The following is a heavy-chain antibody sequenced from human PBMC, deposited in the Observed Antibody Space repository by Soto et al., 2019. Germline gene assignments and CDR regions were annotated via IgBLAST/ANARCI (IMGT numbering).Heavy chain of an antibody. Sequence: QVQLVESGGGVVQPGRSLRLSCAASGFTFSSYGMHWVRQAPGKGLEWVAVIWYDGSNKYYTDSVKGRFTISRDNSKNTLYLQMNILRAEDTAVYYCARGRYDFWSEYQPYYHYGMDVWGQGTTVTVSS. CDR1: GFTFSSYG. D-gene: IGHD3-3*01. CDR2: IWYDGSNK. CDR3: ARGRYDFWSEYQPYYHYGMDV. V-gene: IGHV3-33*01. J-gene: IGHJ6*02.